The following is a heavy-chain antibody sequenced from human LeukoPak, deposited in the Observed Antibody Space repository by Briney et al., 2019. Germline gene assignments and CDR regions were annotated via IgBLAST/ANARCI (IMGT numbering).Heavy chain of an antibody. CDR1: GFTFSEYG. CDR3: AKDAEIWFDNSNSLEH. CDR2: IWSDATNQ. J-gene: IGHJ4*02. V-gene: IGHV3-33*06. D-gene: IGHD4-11*01. Sequence: GGSLRLSCEASGFTFSEYGMHWVGQAPGKGLEWVAVIWSDATNQYYADSVKGRFTISRDNFKKTVSLKMNNMRAEDTAVYYCAKDAEIWFDNSNSLEHWGQGSLVTVSS.